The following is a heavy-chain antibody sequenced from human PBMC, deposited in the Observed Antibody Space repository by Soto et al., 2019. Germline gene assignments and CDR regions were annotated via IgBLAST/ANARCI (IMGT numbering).Heavy chain of an antibody. CDR1: GFTFSSYS. CDR3: AKRDYGSGRSSPLINY. J-gene: IGHJ4*02. V-gene: IGHV3-23*01. D-gene: IGHD3-10*01. Sequence: QLLESGGGLVQPGGSLRLSCAASGFTFSSYSMNWVRQAPGKGLQWVATVGGGGDNIFYADSVKGRFTISRADSQNMLFLQMNSLRPEDTAVYFCAKRDYGSGRSSPLINYWGQGTLVTVSS. CDR2: VGGGGDNI.